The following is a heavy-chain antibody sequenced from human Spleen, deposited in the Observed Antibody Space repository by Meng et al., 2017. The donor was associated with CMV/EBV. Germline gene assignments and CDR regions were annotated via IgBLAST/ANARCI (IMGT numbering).Heavy chain of an antibody. V-gene: IGHV1-24*01. CDR2: FDPEDGET. J-gene: IGHJ4*02. CDR3: ATAPRGTPFDF. Sequence: QVQLLQSGAVGKKPGASVKVSCKVSGYTLTELSMHWVRQAPGKGLEWMGGFDPEDGETIYAQKFQGRVTMTRDTSISTAYMELSRLRYDDTAVYYCATAPRGTPFDFLGQGTLVTVSS. CDR1: GYTLTELS.